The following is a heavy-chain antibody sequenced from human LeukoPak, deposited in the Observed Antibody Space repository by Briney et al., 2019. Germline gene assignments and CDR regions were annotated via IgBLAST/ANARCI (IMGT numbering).Heavy chain of an antibody. Sequence: GGSLRLSCAASGFTFSNYGMHWVRQAPGKGLEWVAVIWYDGSNKYYADSVKGRFTISRDNSKNTLYLQMNSLRAEDTAVYYCARFRGAHWFDPWGQGTLVTVSS. J-gene: IGHJ5*02. CDR1: GFTFSNYG. CDR3: ARFRGAHWFDP. CDR2: IWYDGSNK. V-gene: IGHV3-33*01. D-gene: IGHD1-26*01.